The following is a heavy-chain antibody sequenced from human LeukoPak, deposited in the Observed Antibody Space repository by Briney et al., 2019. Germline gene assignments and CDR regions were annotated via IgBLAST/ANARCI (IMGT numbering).Heavy chain of an antibody. J-gene: IGHJ6*04. CDR1: GFTFSSYA. V-gene: IGHV3-30*04. CDR2: ISYDGSNK. CDR3: ARGSGFYGMDV. Sequence: GGSLRLSCAASGFTFSSYAMHWVRQAPGKGLEWVAVISYDGSNKYCADSVKGRFTISRDNSKNTLYLQMNSLRAEDTAVYYCARGSGFYGMDVWGKGTTVTVSS. D-gene: IGHD3-3*01.